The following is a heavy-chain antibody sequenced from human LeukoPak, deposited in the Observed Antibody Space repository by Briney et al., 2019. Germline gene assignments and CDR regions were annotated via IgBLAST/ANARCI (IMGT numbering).Heavy chain of an antibody. CDR1: GFTFSSYS. CDR2: ISSSSSYN. Sequence: PGGSLTLSCAASGFTFSSYSMNWVRQAPGKGLEWVSYISSSSSYNYHPSPVKGRITISRTNTKNSLYLQMNRLTAEATAVYYGERELNHYYMDVGGKGTTVTVSS. CDR3: ERELNHYYMDV. J-gene: IGHJ6*03. V-gene: IGHV3-21*01.